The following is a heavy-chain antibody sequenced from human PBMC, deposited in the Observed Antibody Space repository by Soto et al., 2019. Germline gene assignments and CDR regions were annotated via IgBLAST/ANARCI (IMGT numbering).Heavy chain of an antibody. CDR3: ARGVTMVRGVTAPDV. J-gene: IGHJ6*02. Sequence: EVQLVESGGGLVQPGGSLRLSCAASGFTVSSNHMSWVRQAPGKGLEWVSVIYSGGSTYYADSVKGRFIISRDNSKNTLYLQMNSLRAEDTAVYYCARGVTMVRGVTAPDVWGQGTTVTVSS. V-gene: IGHV3-66*01. D-gene: IGHD3-10*01. CDR2: IYSGGST. CDR1: GFTVSSNH.